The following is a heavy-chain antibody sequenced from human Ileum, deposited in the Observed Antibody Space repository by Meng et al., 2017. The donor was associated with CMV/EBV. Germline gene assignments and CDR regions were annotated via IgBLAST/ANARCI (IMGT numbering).Heavy chain of an antibody. D-gene: IGHD4-11*01. V-gene: IGHV4-34*01. CDR1: GVSFSGFY. Sequence: AHRQRLGARLLEPSESLALTCAVYGVSFSGFYWSWIRQVPGKGLEWIGEFNHYGSTNYNPSLKSRVTISVDTSKNQFSLNLSSVTAADTAVYYCASGKSNLEYWGQGTLVTVSS. J-gene: IGHJ4*02. CDR3: ASGKSNLEY. CDR2: FNHYGST.